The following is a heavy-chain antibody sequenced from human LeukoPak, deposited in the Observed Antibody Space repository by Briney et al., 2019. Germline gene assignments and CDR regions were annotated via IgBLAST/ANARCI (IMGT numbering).Heavy chain of an antibody. CDR1: GITGYS. CDR2: ISSSSNYI. J-gene: IGHJ4*02. CDR3: ARGADDYVWGSYSAFDY. V-gene: IGHV3-21*04. D-gene: IGHD3-16*01. Sequence: GGSLRLSCAASGITGYSMHWVRQAPGKGLEWVCSISSSSNYIYCADSVKGRFTISRDNAKNSLYLQMNSLRSEDTAVYYCARGADDYVWGSYSAFDYWGQGTLVTVSS.